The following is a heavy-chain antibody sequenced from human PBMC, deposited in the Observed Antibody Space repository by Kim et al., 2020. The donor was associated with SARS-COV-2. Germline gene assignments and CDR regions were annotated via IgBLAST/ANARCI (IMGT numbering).Heavy chain of an antibody. CDR2: IGSSGSDT. CDR1: GFIFSSYA. D-gene: IGHD6-19*01. J-gene: IGHJ4*02. V-gene: IGHV3-23*01. Sequence: GGSLRLSCAASGFIFSSYAMSWVRQAPGKGLEWVSTIGSSGSDTFYADAVKGRFTISSDKSKNTLHLQMNSLRGEDTAVYHCAKKMQSQRYYFDDWGQ. CDR3: AKKMQSQRYYFDD.